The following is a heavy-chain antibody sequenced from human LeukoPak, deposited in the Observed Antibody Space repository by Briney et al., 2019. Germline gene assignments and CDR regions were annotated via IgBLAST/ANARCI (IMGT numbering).Heavy chain of an antibody. Sequence: ASVKVSCKASGGTFSSYAISWVRQAPGQGLEWMGGIIPIFGTANYAQKFQGRVTMTRDMSTSTVNMELSSLRSEDTAVYYCARAQGSYYHYYMDVWGKGTTVTVSS. V-gene: IGHV1-69*05. D-gene: IGHD1-26*01. CDR3: ARAQGSYYHYYMDV. CDR2: IIPIFGTA. J-gene: IGHJ6*03. CDR1: GGTFSSYA.